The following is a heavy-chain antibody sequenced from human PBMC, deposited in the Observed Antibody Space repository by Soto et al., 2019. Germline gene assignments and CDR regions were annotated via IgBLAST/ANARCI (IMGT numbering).Heavy chain of an antibody. J-gene: IGHJ4*02. CDR2: MWFDGKHQ. CDR1: GFTFSTYG. Sequence: QVQLVESGGGVVQPGRSLRLSCAASGFTFSTYGMHWVRQAPGKGLEWEAVMWFDGKHQYYADSVKGRFTISRDNSKNTLYLQMNSLRADDTALYYCARWTYYDSSGYYYVFDYWGQGTLVTVSS. V-gene: IGHV3-33*01. CDR3: ARWTYYDSSGYYYVFDY. D-gene: IGHD3-22*01.